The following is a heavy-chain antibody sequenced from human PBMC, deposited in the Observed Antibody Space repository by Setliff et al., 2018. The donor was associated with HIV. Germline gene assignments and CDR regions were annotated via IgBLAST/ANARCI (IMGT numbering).Heavy chain of an antibody. CDR2: ISSSSSYI. CDR1: GFTFSSYT. V-gene: IGHV3-21*04. J-gene: IGHJ1*01. D-gene: IGHD3-22*01. Sequence: GSLRLSCAASGFTFSSYTMNWVRQAPGKGLEWVSYISSSSSYIYYGDSVKGRFTISRDNAKKSLYLQMNSLRAEDTAVYYCATQVNYDSSGYGYFQHWGQGTLVTVSS. CDR3: ATQVNYDSSGYGYFQH.